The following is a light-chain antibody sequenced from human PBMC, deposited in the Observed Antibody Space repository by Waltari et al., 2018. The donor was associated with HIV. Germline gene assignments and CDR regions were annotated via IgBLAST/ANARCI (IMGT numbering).Light chain of an antibody. CDR2: EDS. Sequence: SYELTQPPSVPVYSGQTSRIPSSADALPTTLASWYQQKSGQATVLVIYEDSERPSGISERLSGSSSGTMDTLTITGAQVEAEADYYCYSTDSSGDHRVFGGGTKLTVL. CDR1: ALPTTL. CDR3: YSTDSSGDHRV. V-gene: IGLV3-10*01. J-gene: IGLJ3*02.